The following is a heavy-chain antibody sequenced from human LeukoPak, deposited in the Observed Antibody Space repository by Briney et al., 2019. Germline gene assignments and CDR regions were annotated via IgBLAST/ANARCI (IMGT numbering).Heavy chain of an antibody. D-gene: IGHD5-24*01. CDR2: INPNSGGT. J-gene: IGHJ4*02. CDR3: ARDTFGRDGYNSGIDY. Sequence: GASVKVSCKASGYTFTGYYMHWVRQAPGQGLEWMGWINPNSGGTNYAQKFQGGVTMTRDTSISTAYMELSRLRSDDTAVYYCARDTFGRDGYNSGIDYWGQGTLVTVSS. V-gene: IGHV1-2*02. CDR1: GYTFTGYY.